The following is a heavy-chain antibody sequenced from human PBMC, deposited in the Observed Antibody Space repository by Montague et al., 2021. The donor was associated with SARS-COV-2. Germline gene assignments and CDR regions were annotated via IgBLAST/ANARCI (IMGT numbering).Heavy chain of an antibody. D-gene: IGHD6-19*01. CDR1: GFTVSSNN. V-gene: IGHV3-66*01. CDR2: IYSGGST. Sequence: SLRLSCAASGFTVSSNNMSWVRQAPGKGLEWVSVIYSGGSTQYADSVKGRFTISRDKSNYTLYLQMNSLRAEDTAVYYCARETLMYGTSGWSLDDRGQGTLVTVSS. CDR3: ARETLMYGTSGWSLDD. J-gene: IGHJ4*02.